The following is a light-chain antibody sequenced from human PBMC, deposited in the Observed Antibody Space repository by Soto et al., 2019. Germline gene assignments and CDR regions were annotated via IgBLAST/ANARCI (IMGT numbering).Light chain of an antibody. CDR2: EVS. V-gene: IGLV2-8*01. Sequence: QSVLTQPPSASGSPGQSVTISCTGTSSDGGGYNYVSWYQHYSGKAPKLMIYEVSKRPSGVPDRFSGSKSGNTASLTVSGLQDEDEADYYCSSYAGSNKSVFGTGTKVTVL. J-gene: IGLJ1*01. CDR1: SSDGGGYNY. CDR3: SSYAGSNKSV.